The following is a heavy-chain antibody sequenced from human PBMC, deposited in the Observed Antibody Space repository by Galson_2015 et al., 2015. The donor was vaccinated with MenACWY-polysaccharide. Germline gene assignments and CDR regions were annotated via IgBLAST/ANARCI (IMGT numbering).Heavy chain of an antibody. Sequence: SLRLSCAASGFTFDDYAMHWVRQAPGKGLEWVSGISWNSDSIGYADSVKGRFTIPRDNAKNSLYLQMNSLRAEDTALYYCAKDTRNSSGCVYGMDVWGQGTTVTVSS. CDR2: ISWNSDSI. V-gene: IGHV3-9*01. J-gene: IGHJ6*02. D-gene: IGHD6-19*01. CDR1: GFTFDDYA. CDR3: AKDTRNSSGCVYGMDV.